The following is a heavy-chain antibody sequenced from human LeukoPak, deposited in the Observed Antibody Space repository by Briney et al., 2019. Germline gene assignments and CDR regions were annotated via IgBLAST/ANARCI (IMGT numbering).Heavy chain of an antibody. J-gene: IGHJ4*02. Sequence: SETLSLTCAVSGGSTNTYFWSWIRHPPEKGLEWIGYMYYSGSTNYNTSLKSRSTFSMATSKNQFSLRLNSWAATDTAVYYCARQIAWGVGRFDYWGQGTLATVSA. D-gene: IGHD3-10*01. CDR3: ARQIAWGVGRFDY. CDR2: MYYSGST. CDR1: GGSTNTYF. V-gene: IGHV4-59*08.